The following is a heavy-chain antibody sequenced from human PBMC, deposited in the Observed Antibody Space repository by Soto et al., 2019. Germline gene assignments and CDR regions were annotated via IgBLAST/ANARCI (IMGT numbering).Heavy chain of an antibody. CDR2: ISYDGSNK. Sequence: QVQLVESGGGVVQPGRSLRLSCAASGFTFSSYGMHWVRQAPGKGPEWVAVISYDGSNKYYADSVKGRFTISRDNSKITLFLQMNSLRGEDTAVYYCAQDVIPGWYNTVNYYYGMDVWGQGTTVTVSS. CDR3: AQDVIPGWYNTVNYYYGMDV. CDR1: GFTFSSYG. D-gene: IGHD6-19*01. J-gene: IGHJ6*02. V-gene: IGHV3-30*18.